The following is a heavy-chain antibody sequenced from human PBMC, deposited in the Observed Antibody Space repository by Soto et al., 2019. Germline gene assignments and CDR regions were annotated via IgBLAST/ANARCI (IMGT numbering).Heavy chain of an antibody. CDR1: GGSISSYY. Sequence: SETLSLTCAVSGGSISSYYWIWIRQPPVNGLEFIGYIYYIFSTNYNPSLKSRFTISLYTSKNHFSLKLISFTAAYTSVYYCARQSRGFGEPNWFDPWGQGTLVTVSS. D-gene: IGHD3-10*01. V-gene: IGHV4-59*08. J-gene: IGHJ5*02. CDR2: IYYIFST. CDR3: ARQSRGFGEPNWFDP.